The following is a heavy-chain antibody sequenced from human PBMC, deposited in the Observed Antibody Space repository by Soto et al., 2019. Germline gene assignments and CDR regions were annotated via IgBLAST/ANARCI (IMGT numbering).Heavy chain of an antibody. CDR2: INPNSGGT. Sequence: ASVKVSCKASGYTFTGYYMHWVRQAPGQGLEWMGWINPNSGGTNYAQKFQGRVTMTRDTSISTAYMELSRLRSDDTAVYYCARGPLTPPSIAAAGRFDPWGQGTLVTVSS. V-gene: IGHV1-2*02. J-gene: IGHJ5*02. D-gene: IGHD6-13*01. CDR1: GYTFTGYY. CDR3: ARGPLTPPSIAAAGRFDP.